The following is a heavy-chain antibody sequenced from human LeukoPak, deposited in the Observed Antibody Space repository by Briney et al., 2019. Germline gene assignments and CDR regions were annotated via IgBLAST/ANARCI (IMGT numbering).Heavy chain of an antibody. CDR2: IYYSGST. J-gene: IGHJ4*02. Sequence: SETLSLTCTVSGGSISSSSYYWGWIRQPPGKGLEWSGSIYYSGSTYYNPSLKSRVTISVDTSKNQFSLKLSSVTAADTAVYYCARRRLRYFDWWGQGTLVTVSS. D-gene: IGHD3-9*01. CDR3: ARRRLRYFDW. CDR1: GGSISSSSYY. V-gene: IGHV4-39*01.